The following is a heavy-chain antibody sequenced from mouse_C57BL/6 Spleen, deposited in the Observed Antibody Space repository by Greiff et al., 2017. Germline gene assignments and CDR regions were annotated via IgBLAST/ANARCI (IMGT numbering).Heavy chain of an antibody. CDR2: IYPGDGDT. Sequence: QVQLQQSGPELVKPGASVKISCKASGYAFSSSWMNWVKQRPGKGLEWIGRIYPGDGDTNYNGKFKGKATLTADKSSSTAYMQLSSLTSEDSAVYVCARITTEYFDVWGTGTTVTVSS. D-gene: IGHD1-1*01. CDR3: ARITTEYFDV. V-gene: IGHV1-82*01. CDR1: GYAFSSSW. J-gene: IGHJ1*03.